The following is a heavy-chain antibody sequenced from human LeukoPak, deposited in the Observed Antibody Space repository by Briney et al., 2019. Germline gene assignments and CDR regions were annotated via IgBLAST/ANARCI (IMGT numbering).Heavy chain of an antibody. Sequence: GGSLRLSCAASGFTFSSYSMNWVRQAPGKGLEWVSAISGSGGSTYYADSVKGRFTISRDNSKNTLYLQMNSLRAEDTAVYYCAKDDYYDSSGYYSPEYWGQGTLVTVSS. V-gene: IGHV3-23*01. J-gene: IGHJ4*02. CDR1: GFTFSSYS. CDR3: AKDDYYDSSGYYSPEY. D-gene: IGHD3-22*01. CDR2: ISGSGGST.